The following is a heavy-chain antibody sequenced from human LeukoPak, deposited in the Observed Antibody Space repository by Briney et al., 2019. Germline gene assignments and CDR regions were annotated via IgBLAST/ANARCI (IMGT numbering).Heavy chain of an antibody. CDR3: ATTKDQEWELRWGRYAFDI. CDR1: GYTFTSYG. Sequence: ASVKVSCKASGYTFTSYGISWVRQAPGQGLEWMGWISAYNGNTNYAQKLQGRVTMTTDTSTSTAYMELSSLRSEDTAVYYCATTKDQEWELRWGRYAFDIWGQGTMVTVSS. CDR2: ISAYNGNT. D-gene: IGHD1-26*01. V-gene: IGHV1-18*01. J-gene: IGHJ3*02.